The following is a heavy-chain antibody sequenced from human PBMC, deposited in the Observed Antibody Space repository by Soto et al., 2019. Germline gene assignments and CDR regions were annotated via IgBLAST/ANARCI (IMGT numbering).Heavy chain of an antibody. D-gene: IGHD5-12*01. V-gene: IGHV4-31*03. CDR2: IYYSGST. CDR1: GGSINSGGYY. CDR3: ARDRVDIVALDAFDI. J-gene: IGHJ3*02. Sequence: QVQLQESGPGLVKPSQTLSLTCTVSGGSINSGGYYWSWIRQHPGKGLEWIGYIYYSGSTYYNPSLKSRVTISVETSKNQFSLKLSSVTAADTAVYYCARDRVDIVALDAFDIWGQGTMVTVSS.